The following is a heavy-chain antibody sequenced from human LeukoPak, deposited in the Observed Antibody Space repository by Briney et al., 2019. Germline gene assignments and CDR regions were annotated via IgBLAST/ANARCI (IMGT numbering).Heavy chain of an antibody. V-gene: IGHV3-7*03. D-gene: IGHD1-7*01. Sequence: GGSLRLSCAASGFTFSSYWMSWVRQAAGKGLEWVANIKQDGSEKYYVDSVKGRFTISRDNSKNTLSLQMNSLRAEDTAVYYCAKEGKTRNWNYYQAKSVYWGQGTLVTVSS. J-gene: IGHJ4*02. CDR3: AKEGKTRNWNYYQAKSVY. CDR2: IKQDGSEK. CDR1: GFTFSSYW.